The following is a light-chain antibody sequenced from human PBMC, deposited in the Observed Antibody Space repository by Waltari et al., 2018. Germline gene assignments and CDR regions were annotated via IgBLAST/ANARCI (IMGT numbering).Light chain of an antibody. Sequence: QSALTQPASVSGSPGQSIPISCTGTSRDVGSYNLVPWYQQHPGKAPKLMIYEVSKRPSGVSNRFSGSKSGNTASLTISGLQAEDEADYYCSSYAGSNTLIFGGGTKLTVL. CDR1: SRDVGSYNL. V-gene: IGLV2-23*02. CDR2: EVS. J-gene: IGLJ2*01. CDR3: SSYAGSNTLI.